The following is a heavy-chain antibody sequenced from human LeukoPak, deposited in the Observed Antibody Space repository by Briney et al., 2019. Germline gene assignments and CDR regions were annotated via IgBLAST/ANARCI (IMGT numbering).Heavy chain of an antibody. Sequence: GGSLRLSCAASGFTFSSYWMSWVRQAPGKGLEWVANIKQDGSEKYYVDSVKGRFTISRDNAKNSLYLQMNSLRAEDTAVYYCARNPMKTYYYGSGGPNWFDPWGQGTLVTVSS. CDR3: ARNPMKTYYYGSGGPNWFDP. D-gene: IGHD3-10*01. V-gene: IGHV3-7*01. CDR1: GFTFSSYW. CDR2: IKQDGSEK. J-gene: IGHJ5*02.